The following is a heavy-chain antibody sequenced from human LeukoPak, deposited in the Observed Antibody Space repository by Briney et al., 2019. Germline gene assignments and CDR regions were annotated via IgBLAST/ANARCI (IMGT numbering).Heavy chain of an antibody. Sequence: SETLSLTCTVSGGSISSYYWSWIRQPPGKGLEWVGYIYYSGSNNYNPSLKSRVTISVDTSKNQFSLKLSSVTAADTAVYYCARQPVRDFPYFDYWGQGTLVTVSS. D-gene: IGHD2-21*02. CDR1: GGSISSYY. V-gene: IGHV4-59*08. CDR2: IYYSGSN. J-gene: IGHJ4*02. CDR3: ARQPVRDFPYFDY.